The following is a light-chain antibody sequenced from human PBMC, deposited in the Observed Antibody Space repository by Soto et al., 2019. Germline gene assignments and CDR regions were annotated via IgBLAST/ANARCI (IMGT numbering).Light chain of an antibody. V-gene: IGLV2-23*02. Sequence: QSALTQRASVSGSPGQSITISCTGTSRDVGTYNLVSWYQQHPGKAPKLIIYEVSKRPSGAFNRFFGSKLGNTASLTISGLQAEDEADYYCCSYAGSSTLGYVFGTGTKLTVL. CDR3: CSYAGSSTLGYV. J-gene: IGLJ1*01. CDR2: EVS. CDR1: SRDVGTYNL.